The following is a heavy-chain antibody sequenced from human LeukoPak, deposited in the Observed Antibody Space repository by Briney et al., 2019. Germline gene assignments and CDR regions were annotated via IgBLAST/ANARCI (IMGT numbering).Heavy chain of an antibody. CDR1: SGSISHYY. D-gene: IGHD1-26*01. V-gene: IGHV4-59*01. J-gene: IGHJ6*02. CDR3: ARDGKVSPYSGMDV. Sequence: PSETLSLTCTVSSGSISHYYWSWIRQPPGKGLEWIGYIYYSGSTDYNPSLKSRVTISIDTSKNQFSLKLSSVTAADTALYYCARDGKVSPYSGMDVWGQGTTVTVSS. CDR2: IYYSGST.